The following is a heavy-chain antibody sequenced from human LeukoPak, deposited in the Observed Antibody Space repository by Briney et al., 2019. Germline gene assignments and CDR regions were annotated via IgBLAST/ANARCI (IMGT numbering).Heavy chain of an antibody. CDR1: GFTFSSYG. Sequence: GGSLRLSCAASGFTFSSYGMSWVRQAPGKGLEWVSAISGRGGSTYYADSVKGRFTISRDNSKNTLYLQMNSLRAEDTAVYYCARYGKAQHWFDPWGQGTLVTVSS. V-gene: IGHV3-23*01. J-gene: IGHJ5*02. CDR3: ARYGKAQHWFDP. CDR2: ISGRGGST. D-gene: IGHD1-14*01.